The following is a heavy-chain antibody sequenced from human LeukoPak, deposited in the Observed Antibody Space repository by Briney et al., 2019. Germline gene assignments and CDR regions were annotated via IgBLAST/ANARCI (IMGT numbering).Heavy chain of an antibody. V-gene: IGHV3-66*02. D-gene: IGHD2-21*01. CDR3: ARYSGPIRAFDY. Sequence: GGSLRLSCAASGFTVSSNYMSWVRQAPGKGLEWVSVIYSSGSTYYADSVKGRFTISRDNYKNTLYLQMNSLRAEDTAVYYCARYSGPIRAFDYWGQGTLVTVSS. CDR2: IYSSGST. J-gene: IGHJ4*02. CDR1: GFTVSSNY.